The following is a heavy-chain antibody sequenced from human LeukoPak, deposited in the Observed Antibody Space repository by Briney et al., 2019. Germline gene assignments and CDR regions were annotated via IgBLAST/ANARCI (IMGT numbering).Heavy chain of an antibody. V-gene: IGHV3-7*04. CDR1: GFNFDNYY. D-gene: IGHD3-10*01. J-gene: IGHJ4*02. Sequence: GGSLRLSCVGSGFNFDNYYMSWVRQAPGKGLEWVADIRHDGSDVYNVDSVRGRFTISRDNAKNSVFLQMNGLKDEDTAVYYCVRDGSGSDFSLDYWGQGTLVTVSS. CDR3: VRDGSGSDFSLDY. CDR2: IRHDGSDV.